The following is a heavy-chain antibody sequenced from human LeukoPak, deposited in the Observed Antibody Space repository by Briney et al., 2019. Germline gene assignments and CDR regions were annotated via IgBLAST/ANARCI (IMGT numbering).Heavy chain of an antibody. CDR3: AKRGGGYSSGWYGDS. D-gene: IGHD6-19*01. CDR1: GFSFTNYV. J-gene: IGHJ4*02. CDR2: ITGSGGST. Sequence: PGGSLRLSCAASGFSFTNYVMTWVRQAPGKGLEWVPSITGSGGSTYYADSVKGRFTISRDNSKNTLYLQMNSLRAEDTAVYYCAKRGGGYSSGWYGDSWGQGTLVTVSS. V-gene: IGHV3-23*01.